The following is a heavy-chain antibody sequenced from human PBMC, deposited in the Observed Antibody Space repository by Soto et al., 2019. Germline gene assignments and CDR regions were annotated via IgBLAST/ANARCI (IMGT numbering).Heavy chain of an antibody. CDR1: GGSISSSSYY. CDR3: AGAPYYYDSSGYYSWFDP. D-gene: IGHD3-22*01. Sequence: QLQLQESGPGLVKPSETLSLTCTVSGGSISSSSYYWGWIRQPPGKGLEWIGSIYYSGSTYYNPSLKSRVTISVDTSKNQFSLKLSSVTAADTAVYYCAGAPYYYDSSGYYSWFDPWGQGTLVTVSS. CDR2: IYYSGST. V-gene: IGHV4-39*01. J-gene: IGHJ5*02.